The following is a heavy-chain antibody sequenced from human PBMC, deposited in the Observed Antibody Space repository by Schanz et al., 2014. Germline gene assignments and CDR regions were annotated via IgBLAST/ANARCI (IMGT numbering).Heavy chain of an antibody. CDR1: GYTFTRSG. CDR3: ARGWGYDALTGYVF. V-gene: IGHV1-18*01. J-gene: IGHJ4*02. CDR2: ISGYNGNT. Sequence: QVQLVQSGGEVKTPGASVKVSCKASGYTFTRSGISWVRQAPGQGLEWMGYISGYNGNTNYAPKVQDRVTMTTDTSTSTAYMELRSLRSDDTAVYYCARGWGYDALTGYVFWGQGTLVTVSS. D-gene: IGHD3-9*01.